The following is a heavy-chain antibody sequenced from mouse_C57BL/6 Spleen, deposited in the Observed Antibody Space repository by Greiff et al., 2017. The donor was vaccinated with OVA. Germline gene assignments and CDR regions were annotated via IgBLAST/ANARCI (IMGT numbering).Heavy chain of an antibody. CDR3: ARSRLLLRYAMDY. J-gene: IGHJ4*01. D-gene: IGHD1-1*01. CDR2: IDPSDSYT. Sequence: QVQLQQPGAELVRPGTSVKLSCKASGYTFTSYWMHWVKQRPGQGLEWIGVIDPSDSYTNYNQKFKGKATLTVDTSSSTAYMQLSSLTSEDFAVYYCARSRLLLRYAMDYWGQGTSVTVSS. V-gene: IGHV1-59*01. CDR1: GYTFTSYW.